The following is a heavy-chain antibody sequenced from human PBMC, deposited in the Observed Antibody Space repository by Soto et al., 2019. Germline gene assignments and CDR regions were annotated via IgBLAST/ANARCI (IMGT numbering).Heavy chain of an antibody. V-gene: IGHV4-34*01. J-gene: IGHJ6*02. CDR2: INHSGST. CDR1: GGSFSGYY. CDR3: ARGRPCSSTSCYRAGIVYYGMDV. D-gene: IGHD2-2*01. Sequence: SETLSLTCAVYGGSFSGYYWSWIRQPPGKGLEWIGEINHSGSTNYNPSLKSRVTISVDTSKNQFSLKLSSVTAADTAVYYCARGRPCSSTSCYRAGIVYYGMDVWGQGTTVTVSS.